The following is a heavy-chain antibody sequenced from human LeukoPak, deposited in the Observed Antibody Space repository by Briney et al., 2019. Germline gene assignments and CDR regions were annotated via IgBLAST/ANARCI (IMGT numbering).Heavy chain of an antibody. CDR1: GFSFSSYW. CDR3: AKDWGYSSSQGYYFDY. CDR2: LNKDGSVV. D-gene: IGHD6-13*01. V-gene: IGHV3-7*05. Sequence: HPGGSLRLSCAASGFSFSSYWMSWVRQAPGKGLEWVANLNKDGSVVFYVDSVKGRFTISRDNAQNSLFLQMNSLRVEDTAVYYCAKDWGYSSSQGYYFDYWGQGTLVTVSS. J-gene: IGHJ4*02.